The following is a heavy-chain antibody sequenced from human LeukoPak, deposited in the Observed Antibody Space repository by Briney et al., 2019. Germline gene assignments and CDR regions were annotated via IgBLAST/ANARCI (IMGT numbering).Heavy chain of an antibody. J-gene: IGHJ6*03. CDR1: GFSVSSNY. CDR2: IYSGGST. CDR3: ARAGSRWGYGRYYYYMDV. V-gene: IGHV3-66*01. Sequence: PGGSLRLSCAASGFSVSSNYMSWVRQAPGKGLEWVSLIYSGGSTYYADSVKGRFTISRDNSKNTLFLQMNSLRAEDTAVYYCARAGSRWGYGRYYYYMDVWGKRTTVSISS. D-gene: IGHD5-12*01.